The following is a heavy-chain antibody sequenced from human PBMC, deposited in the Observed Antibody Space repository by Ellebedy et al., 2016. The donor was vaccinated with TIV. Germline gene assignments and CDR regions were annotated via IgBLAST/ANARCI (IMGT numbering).Heavy chain of an antibody. CDR3: ARRRGGYDLDY. CDR1: GGSFSGYY. CDR2: INHSGST. J-gene: IGHJ4*02. V-gene: IGHV4-34*01. Sequence: MPSETLSLTCAVYGGSFSGYYWSWIRQPPGKGLEWIREINHSGSTNYNPSLNSRVTISVDTSKNQFSLKLSSVTAADTAVYYCARRRGGYDLDYWGQGTLVTVSS. D-gene: IGHD5-12*01.